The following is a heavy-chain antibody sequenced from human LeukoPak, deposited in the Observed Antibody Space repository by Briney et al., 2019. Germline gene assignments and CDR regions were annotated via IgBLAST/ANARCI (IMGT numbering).Heavy chain of an antibody. Sequence: GGSLRLSCAASGFTFSSYWMSWVRQAPGKGLEWVANIKQDGSEKYYVDSVKGRFTISRDNAKNSLYLQMNSLRAEDTAVYYCARDLWGGYSYGLKRGSYYYYMDVWGKGTTVTISS. CDR2: IKQDGSEK. D-gene: IGHD5-18*01. J-gene: IGHJ6*03. CDR1: GFTFSSYW. V-gene: IGHV3-7*01. CDR3: ARDLWGGYSYGLKRGSYYYYMDV.